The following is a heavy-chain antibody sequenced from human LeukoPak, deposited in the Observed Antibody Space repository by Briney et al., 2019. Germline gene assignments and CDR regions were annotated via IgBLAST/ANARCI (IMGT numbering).Heavy chain of an antibody. V-gene: IGHV3-64*01. D-gene: IGHD6-19*01. CDR1: GFIFSNYG. J-gene: IGHJ4*02. CDR2: ISSNGGST. Sequence: PGGSLRLSCVASGFIFSNYGMHWVRQAPGRGLEFVSRISSNGGSTYYANSLKGRFTISRDNSKNTVYLQMASLRPEDMAVYYCARVPFSSAWYDYWGQGTPVTVSS. CDR3: ARVPFSSAWYDY.